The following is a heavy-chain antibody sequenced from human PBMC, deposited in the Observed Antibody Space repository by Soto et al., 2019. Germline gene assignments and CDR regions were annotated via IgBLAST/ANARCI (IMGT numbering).Heavy chain of an antibody. V-gene: IGHV3-74*01. CDR3: AKDRNYPRDQFHY. CDR1: GFTFGNYW. J-gene: IGHJ4*02. CDR2: MNSDGSTT. Sequence: LRLSCAASGFTFGNYWMHWVRQAPGKGLEWVSRMNSDGSTTNYADSVKGRFTVSRDNARNTLHLQMNSLRAEDTAVYYCAKDRNYPRDQFHYWGQGTLVTVSS. D-gene: IGHD1-7*01.